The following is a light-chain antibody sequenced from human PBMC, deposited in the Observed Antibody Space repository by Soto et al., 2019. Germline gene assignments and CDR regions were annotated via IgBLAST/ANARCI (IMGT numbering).Light chain of an antibody. V-gene: IGLV2-23*01. CDR2: EGS. Sequence: QSALTQPASVSGSPGQSITISCTGTSSDVGSYNLVSWYQQHPGKAPKLMIYEGSKRPSGVSNRFSGAKSGNTASLTISGFQAEDEADYYCCSYAGSSPVVFGGGTTLTVL. J-gene: IGLJ2*01. CDR1: SSDVGSYNL. CDR3: CSYAGSSPVV.